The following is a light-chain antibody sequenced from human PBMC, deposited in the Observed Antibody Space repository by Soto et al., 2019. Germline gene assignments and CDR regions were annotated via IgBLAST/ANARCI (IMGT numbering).Light chain of an antibody. CDR3: QQYNKWPLIT. V-gene: IGKV3-11*01. Sequence: EIVLTQSPATLSLSPGESATLSFRASQSVGTYLAWYQQKPGQAPRLLIYDASNRAIGIPARFSGSGSGTEFTLTISGLQSEDFAIYYCQQYNKWPLITLGQGTRLEIK. CDR1: QSVGTY. CDR2: DAS. J-gene: IGKJ5*01.